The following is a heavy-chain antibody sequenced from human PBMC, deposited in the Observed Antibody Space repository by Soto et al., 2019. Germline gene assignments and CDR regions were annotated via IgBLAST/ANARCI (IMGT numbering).Heavy chain of an antibody. CDR2: IIPIFGTA. CDR3: ARDRLGVFSGSSNWFDP. J-gene: IGHJ5*02. Sequence: GASVKVSCKASGGTFSSYAIRWVRQAPGQGLEWMGGIIPIFGTANYAQKFQGRVTITADKSTSTAYMELSSLRSEDTAVYYCARDRLGVFSGSSNWFDPWGQGTLVTVSS. D-gene: IGHD1-26*01. CDR1: GGTFSSYA. V-gene: IGHV1-69*06.